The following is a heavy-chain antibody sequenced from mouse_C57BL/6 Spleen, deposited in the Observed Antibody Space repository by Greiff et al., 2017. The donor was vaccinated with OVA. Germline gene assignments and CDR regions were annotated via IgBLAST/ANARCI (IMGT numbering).Heavy chain of an antibody. CDR1: GFNIKDYY. V-gene: IGHV14-1*01. CDR2: IDPEDGDT. J-gene: IGHJ1*03. CDR3: TTGGTTVVDWYFDV. Sequence: VQLQQSGAELVRPGASVKLSCTASGFNIKDYYMHWVKQRPEQGLEWIGRIDPEDGDTEYAPKFQGQATMTADTSSNTAYLQLSSLTSEDTAVYYCTTGGTTVVDWYFDVWGTGTTVTVSS. D-gene: IGHD1-1*01.